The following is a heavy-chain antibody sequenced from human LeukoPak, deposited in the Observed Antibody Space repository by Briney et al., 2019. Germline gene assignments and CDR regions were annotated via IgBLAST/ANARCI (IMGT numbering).Heavy chain of an antibody. J-gene: IGHJ6*02. Sequence: PGGSLRLSCAASGFTFSSYAMSWVRQAPGKGVEWVSAISGSGGSTYYADSVKGRFTISRDNSKNTLYLQMNSLRAEGTAVHYCAKTEGVLNAGYGGNSDFHRMDVWGQGTTVTVSS. V-gene: IGHV3-23*01. CDR3: AKTEGVLNAGYGGNSDFHRMDV. CDR2: ISGSGGST. D-gene: IGHD4-23*01. CDR1: GFTFSSYA.